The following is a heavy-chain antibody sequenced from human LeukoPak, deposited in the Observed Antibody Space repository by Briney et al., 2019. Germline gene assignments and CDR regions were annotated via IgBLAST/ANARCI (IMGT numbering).Heavy chain of an antibody. CDR2: ISGSGGST. V-gene: IGHV3-23*01. J-gene: IGHJ4*02. CDR1: GFTFSSYA. CDR3: AKDFVDQGMYYYDSSGYTDYFDY. D-gene: IGHD3-22*01. Sequence: GGSLRLSCAASGFTFSSYAMSWVRQAPGKGLEWVSAISGSGGSTYYADSVKGRFTISRDNSKNTLYLQMNSLRAEDTAVYYCAKDFVDQGMYYYDSSGYTDYFDYWGQGTLVTVSS.